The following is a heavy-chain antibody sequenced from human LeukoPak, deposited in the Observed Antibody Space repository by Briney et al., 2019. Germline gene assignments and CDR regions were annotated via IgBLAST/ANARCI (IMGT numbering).Heavy chain of an antibody. Sequence: GGSLRLSCAASGFTFSEYTMHWVRQAPSKGLEWVAVISHDGREIYYADSVKGRFTISRDDSMSTMYLQMNSLRAEGTALYYCARGRSDSGAYCYFGSWGQGTPVTVSS. CDR2: ISHDGREI. V-gene: IGHV3-30*03. D-gene: IGHD3-22*01. J-gene: IGHJ4*02. CDR3: ARGRSDSGAYCYFGS. CDR1: GFTFSEYT.